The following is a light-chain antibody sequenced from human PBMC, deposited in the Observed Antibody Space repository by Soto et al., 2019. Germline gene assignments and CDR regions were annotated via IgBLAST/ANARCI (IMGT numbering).Light chain of an antibody. Sequence: QSVLTQPPSVSGAPGQRVIILCTVSSSDIGAGYDVHWYQHLQGRDSKLLIYGNSHRASGVPDRFSGSKSATSASLAITGLQAEDEADYFCQYYDSSLSLYVFGTGTKVTVL. V-gene: IGLV1-40*01. J-gene: IGLJ1*01. CDR1: SSDIGAGYD. CDR3: QYYDSSLSLYV. CDR2: GNS.